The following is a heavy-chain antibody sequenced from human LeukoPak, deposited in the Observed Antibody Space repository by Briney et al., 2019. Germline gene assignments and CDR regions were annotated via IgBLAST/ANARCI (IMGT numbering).Heavy chain of an antibody. CDR3: SLEGSSWYRYFQH. CDR1: GFIFSLYA. CDR2: IKQDGSEK. D-gene: IGHD6-13*01. Sequence: GGSLRLSCGASGFIFSLYAMNWVRQAPGKGLEWVANIKQDGSEKYYVDSVKGRFTISRDNAKNSLYLQMNSLRAEDTAVYYSSLEGSSWYRYFQHWGQGTLVTVSS. V-gene: IGHV3-7*05. J-gene: IGHJ1*01.